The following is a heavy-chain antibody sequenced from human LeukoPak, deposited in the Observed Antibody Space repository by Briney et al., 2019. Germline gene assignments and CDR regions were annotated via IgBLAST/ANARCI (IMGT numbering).Heavy chain of an antibody. V-gene: IGHV1-69*13. J-gene: IGHJ4*02. CDR1: GGTFSSYA. CDR2: IIPIFGTA. Sequence: SVKVSCKASGGTFSSYAISWVRQAPGQGLEWMGGIIPIFGTANYAQKFQGRVTITADESTSTAYMELSSLRSEDTAVYYCARQIDGYNYWVDYWGQGTLVTVSS. D-gene: IGHD5-24*01. CDR3: ARQIDGYNYWVDY.